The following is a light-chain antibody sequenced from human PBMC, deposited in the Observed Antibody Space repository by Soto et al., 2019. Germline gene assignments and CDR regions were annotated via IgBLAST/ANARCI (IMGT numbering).Light chain of an antibody. CDR1: QSISNW. V-gene: IGKV1-5*03. CDR2: KAS. Sequence: DIQMTQSPSTLSASVGDRVTITCRASQSISNWLAWYQQKPGKAPNLLIYKASSLESGVPARFSGSGSGTEFTLTINSLQPDDIATYYCQQYNSHPTWTFGQGTKVEI. CDR3: QQYNSHPTWT. J-gene: IGKJ1*01.